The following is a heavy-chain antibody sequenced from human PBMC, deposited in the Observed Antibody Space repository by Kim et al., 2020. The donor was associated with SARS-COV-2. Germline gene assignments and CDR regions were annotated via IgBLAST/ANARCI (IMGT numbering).Heavy chain of an antibody. D-gene: IGHD6-19*01. V-gene: IGHV4-39*01. CDR1: GGSISSSSYY. CDR2: IYYSGST. CDR3: ARLYPIAVADPLFDY. Sequence: SETLSLTCTVSGGSISSSSYYWGWIRQPPGKGLEWIGSIYYSGSTYYNPSLKSRVTISVDTSKNQFSLKLSSVTAADTAVYYCARLYPIAVADPLFDYWGQGTLVTVSS. J-gene: IGHJ4*02.